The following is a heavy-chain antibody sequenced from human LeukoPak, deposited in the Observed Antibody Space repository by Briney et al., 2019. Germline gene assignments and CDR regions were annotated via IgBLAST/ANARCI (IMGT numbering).Heavy chain of an antibody. CDR1: GGSFSGYY. CDR3: ARRGIVVIKTTRWFDP. D-gene: IGHD3-22*01. J-gene: IGHJ5*02. CDR2: INHSGST. V-gene: IGHV4-34*01. Sequence: SETLSLTCVVYGGSFSGYYWSWIRQPPGKGLEWIGEINHSGSTKYNPSLKSRVTISVDTSKNQFSLKLSSVTAADTAVYYCARRGIVVIKTTRWFDPWGQGTLVTVSS.